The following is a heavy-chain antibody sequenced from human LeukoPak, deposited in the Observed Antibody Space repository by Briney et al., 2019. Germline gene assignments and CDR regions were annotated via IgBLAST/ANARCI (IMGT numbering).Heavy chain of an antibody. J-gene: IGHJ4*02. D-gene: IGHD6-19*01. CDR3: ATSSGWYQLSFDY. CDR1: GFTFSSYW. Sequence: GGSLRLSCAASGFTFSSYWMNWARQAPGKGLEWVASINHNGNVNYYVDSVKGRFTISRDNAKNSLYLQMSNLRAEDTAVYYCATSSGWYQLSFDYWGEGTVVTVSS. CDR2: INHNGNVN. V-gene: IGHV3-7*03.